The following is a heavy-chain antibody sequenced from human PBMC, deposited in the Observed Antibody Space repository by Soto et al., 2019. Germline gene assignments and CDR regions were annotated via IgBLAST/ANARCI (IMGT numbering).Heavy chain of an antibody. J-gene: IGHJ5*02. CDR1: EYTFTNFY. D-gene: IGHD6-13*01. CDR2: MHPGAGTA. Sequence: ASVKVSCKASEYTFTNFYVHWLRQAPGHGLEWMGIMHPGAGTATYAQRFQDRVTMTSDTSTSTVYMELRSLRSEDTALYFCARPPTPVGGSWHEGNWFDPWGQGTLVTVSS. CDR3: ARPPTPVGGSWHEGNWFDP. V-gene: IGHV1-46*01.